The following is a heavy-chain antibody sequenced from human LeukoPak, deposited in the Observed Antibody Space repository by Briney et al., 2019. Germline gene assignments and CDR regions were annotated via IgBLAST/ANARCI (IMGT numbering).Heavy chain of an antibody. CDR3: ERDRNHAFDF. J-gene: IGHJ3*01. Sequence: ASVKVSCKASGYTFTINGISWVRQAPGQGLEWMGWISANSGNTNYAQRLQGRDTMTTDTSTTTAYMELRSLRSDDTAVYYCERDRNHAFDFWGQGTMVTVSS. CDR2: ISANSGNT. CDR1: GYTFTING. V-gene: IGHV1-18*01.